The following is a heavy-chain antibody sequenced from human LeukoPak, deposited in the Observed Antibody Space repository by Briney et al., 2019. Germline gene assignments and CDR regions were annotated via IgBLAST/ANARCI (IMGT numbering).Heavy chain of an antibody. J-gene: IGHJ3*02. CDR3: ARFSGNDAFDI. CDR1: GFTFSSYT. D-gene: IGHD1-26*01. Sequence: GGSLRLSCAVSGFTFSSYTMNWVRQAPGKGLEWVSSISSSSSYIYYADSVKGRFTISRDNAKNSLYLQMNSLRAEDTAVYYCARFSGNDAFDIWGQGTMVTVSS. CDR2: ISSSSSYI. V-gene: IGHV3-21*01.